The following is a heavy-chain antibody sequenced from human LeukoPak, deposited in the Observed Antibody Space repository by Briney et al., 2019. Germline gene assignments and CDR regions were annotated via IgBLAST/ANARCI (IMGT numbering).Heavy chain of an antibody. V-gene: IGHV3-21*01. Sequence: GGSLRLSCAACGFTFASYSMNWVRQAPGKGLEWVSSISGDSTYIYNAGSVKGRFTISRDNAQASLYLQMISLRADDTAVYYCARVSGRLERQSDLDYWGQGTLVIVSS. CDR1: GFTFASYS. J-gene: IGHJ4*02. D-gene: IGHD1-1*01. CDR3: ARVSGRLERQSDLDY. CDR2: ISGDSTYI.